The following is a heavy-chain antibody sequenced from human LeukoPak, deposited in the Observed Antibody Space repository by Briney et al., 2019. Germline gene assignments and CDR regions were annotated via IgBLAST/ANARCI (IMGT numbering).Heavy chain of an antibody. Sequence: GASVKVSCKAFGYIFTSYGISWVRQAPGQGLEWMGVINPSGRWTSYAPKFQGGVTMTRDMSTSTDYMELSTLRSEDTAVYYCARDNSVEDIAWWFDPWGQGTLVTVSS. CDR3: ARDNSVEDIAWWFDP. D-gene: IGHD2-15*01. CDR2: INPSGRWT. CDR1: GYIFTSYG. V-gene: IGHV1-46*01. J-gene: IGHJ5*02.